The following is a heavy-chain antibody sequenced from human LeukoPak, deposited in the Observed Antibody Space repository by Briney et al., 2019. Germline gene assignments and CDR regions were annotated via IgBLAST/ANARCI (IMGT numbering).Heavy chain of an antibody. J-gene: IGHJ4*02. CDR2: ISYDGSNK. D-gene: IGHD6-6*01. CDR1: GFTFSSYA. V-gene: IGHV3-30-3*01. Sequence: GGSLRLSCAASGFTFSSYAMHWVRQAPGKGLEWVAVISYDGSNKYYADSVKGRFTISRDNSKNTLYLQMSSLRAEDTAVYYCARAGRRLLFLDSWGLGTLVTVSS. CDR3: ARAGRRLLFLDS.